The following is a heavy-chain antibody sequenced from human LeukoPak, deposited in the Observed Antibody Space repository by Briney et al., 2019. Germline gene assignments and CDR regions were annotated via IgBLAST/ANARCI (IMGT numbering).Heavy chain of an antibody. CDR3: ARDASGTVDY. J-gene: IGHJ4*02. D-gene: IGHD3-10*01. CDR1: GGSISSGGYY. CDR2: IYYSGST. V-gene: IGHV4-31*03. Sequence: PSQTLSLTCTVSGGSISSGGYYWTWIRQPPGKGLEWIGYIYYSGSTYYNPSLKSRVTISVDTSKNQSSLKLSSVTAADTAVYYCARDASGTVDYWGQGTLVTVSS.